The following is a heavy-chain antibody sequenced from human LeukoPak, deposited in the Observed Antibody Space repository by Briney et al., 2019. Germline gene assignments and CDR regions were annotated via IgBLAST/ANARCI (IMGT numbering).Heavy chain of an antibody. V-gene: IGHV4-34*01. CDR1: GGSFSGYY. CDR2: INHSGST. D-gene: IGHD2-2*01. J-gene: IGHJ3*02. Sequence: SETLSLTCAVYGGSFSGYYWSWIRQPPGKGLEWIGEINHSGSTNYNPSLKSRVTISVATSKNQFSLKLSSVTAADTAVYYCARRAVVPATYPNDASDIWGQGTMVTVSS. CDR3: ARRAVVPATYPNDASDI.